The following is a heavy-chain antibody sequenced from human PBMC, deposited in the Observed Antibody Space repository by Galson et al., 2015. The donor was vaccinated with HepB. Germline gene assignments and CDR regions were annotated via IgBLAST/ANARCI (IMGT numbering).Heavy chain of an antibody. D-gene: IGHD3-3*01. J-gene: IGHJ6*03. CDR2: MNPNSGNT. CDR3: ARGGPTYYDFWSGYYWGPYYYYYYMDV. CDR1: GYTFTSYD. V-gene: IGHV1-8*01. Sequence: VKVSCKASGYTFTSYDINWVRQATGQGLEWMGWMNPNSGNTGYAQKFQGRVTMTRNTSISTAYMELSSLRSEDTAVYYCARGGPTYYDFWSGYYWGPYYYYYYMDVWGKGTTVTVSS.